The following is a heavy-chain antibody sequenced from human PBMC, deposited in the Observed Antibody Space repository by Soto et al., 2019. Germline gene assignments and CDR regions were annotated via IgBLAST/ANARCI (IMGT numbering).Heavy chain of an antibody. D-gene: IGHD6-13*01. Sequence: GGSLRLSCAASGFTFSSYAMSWVRQAPGQGLEWVSAISGSGGSTSYADSVKGRCTISRDNSKNTLYLQMNSLRAEDTAVYYCAKGREYSSSGDAFDIWGQGTMVTVSS. CDR1: GFTFSSYA. CDR3: AKGREYSSSGDAFDI. CDR2: ISGSGGST. V-gene: IGHV3-23*01. J-gene: IGHJ3*02.